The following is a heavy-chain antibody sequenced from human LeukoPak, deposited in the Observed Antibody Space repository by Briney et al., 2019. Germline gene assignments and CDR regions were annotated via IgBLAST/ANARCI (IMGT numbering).Heavy chain of an antibody. CDR1: GGSISSYY. J-gene: IGHJ4*02. CDR3: AREIFTISGDYFDY. V-gene: IGHV4-59*01. CDR2: IYHSGST. D-gene: IGHD3-3*01. Sequence: SETLSLTCTVSGGSISSYYWSWIRQPPGKGLEWIGYIYHSGSTNYNPSLNRRLTISVDTSKNQFSLKLSSVTAADTAVYYCAREIFTISGDYFDYWGQGTLVTVSS.